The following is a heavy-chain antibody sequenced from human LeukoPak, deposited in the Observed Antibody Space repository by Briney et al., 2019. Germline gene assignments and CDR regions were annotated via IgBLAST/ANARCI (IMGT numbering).Heavy chain of an antibody. J-gene: IGHJ3*02. Sequence: PSETLSLTCTVSGGSISSSSYYWGCIRQPPGKGLEWIGRIYYSRSTYYNPSLKSRVTISIDTSKSQFSVKLRSVTAADTAVYYCSRFRVGDYGWGSYRYEVGAFDIWGQGTMVTGFS. CDR2: IYYSRST. D-gene: IGHD3-16*02. CDR1: GGSISSSSYY. V-gene: IGHV4-39*01. CDR3: SRFRVGDYGWGSYRYEVGAFDI.